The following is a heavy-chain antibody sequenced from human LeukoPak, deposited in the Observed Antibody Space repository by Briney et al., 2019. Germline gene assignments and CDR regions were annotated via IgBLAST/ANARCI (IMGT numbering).Heavy chain of an antibody. CDR2: ISGSGGST. CDR1: GFTFSSYA. V-gene: IGHV3-23*01. J-gene: IGHJ3*02. Sequence: GGSLRLSCAASGFTFSSYAMSWVRQAPGKGLEWVSAISGSGGSTYYADSVKGRFTISRDNAKNSLYLQMNSLRAEDTAVYYCARAMDTAMVTYAFDIWGQGTMVTVSS. CDR3: ARAMDTAMVTYAFDI. D-gene: IGHD5-18*01.